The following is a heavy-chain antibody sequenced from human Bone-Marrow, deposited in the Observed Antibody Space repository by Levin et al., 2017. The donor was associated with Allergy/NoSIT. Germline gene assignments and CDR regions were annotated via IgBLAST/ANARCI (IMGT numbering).Heavy chain of an antibody. Sequence: GGSLRLSCAASGFTFSSYWMHWVRQAPGKGLVWVSRINSDGSSTSYADSVKGRFTISRDNAKNTLYLQMNSLRAEDTAVYYCARGFVPNNCSSTSCYEGDFDYWGQGTLVTVSS. D-gene: IGHD2-2*01. CDR3: ARGFVPNNCSSTSCYEGDFDY. CDR2: INSDGSST. V-gene: IGHV3-74*01. J-gene: IGHJ4*02. CDR1: GFTFSSYW.